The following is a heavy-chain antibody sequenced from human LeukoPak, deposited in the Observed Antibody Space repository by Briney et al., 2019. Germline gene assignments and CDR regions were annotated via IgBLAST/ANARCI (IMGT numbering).Heavy chain of an antibody. Sequence: GGSLRLSCAASGFTFSSYVMHWVRQAPGKGLEWVSYISSSGSTIYYADSVKGRFTISRDNAKNSLYLQMNSLRAEDTAVYYCARSVWVTAANDAFDIWGQGTMVTVSS. V-gene: IGHV3-48*04. D-gene: IGHD2-21*02. CDR3: ARSVWVTAANDAFDI. CDR1: GFTFSSYV. CDR2: ISSSGSTI. J-gene: IGHJ3*02.